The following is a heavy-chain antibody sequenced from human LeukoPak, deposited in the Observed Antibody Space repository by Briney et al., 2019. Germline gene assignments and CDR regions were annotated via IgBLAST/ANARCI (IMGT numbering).Heavy chain of an antibody. CDR3: ARASYYVGPNWFDP. D-gene: IGHD3-16*01. J-gene: IGHJ5*02. CDR1: GYTFTSNG. Sequence: ASVKLSCKASGYTFTSNGISWVRQAPGQGLEWMGWISAYDGNTNTAQKLKGRVPLTTATSTTTASMELQMLRPKDTAVYYCARASYYVGPNWFDPWGQGTLVTVSA. CDR2: ISAYDGNT. V-gene: IGHV1-18*01.